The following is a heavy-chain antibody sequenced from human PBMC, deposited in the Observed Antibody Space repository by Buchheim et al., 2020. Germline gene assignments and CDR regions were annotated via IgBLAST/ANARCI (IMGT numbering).Heavy chain of an antibody. CDR1: GFTFSSYS. V-gene: IGHV3-21*01. Sequence: EVQLVESGGGLVKPGGSLRLSCAASGFTFSSYSMNWVRQAPGKGLEWVSSISGSSRYTYYGDSVKGRFTISRDNAKNSLYLQMNSLRAEDTAVYYCARYDPASSSGEYYYYGMDVWGQGTT. J-gene: IGHJ6*02. CDR2: ISGSSRYT. CDR3: ARYDPASSSGEYYYYGMDV. D-gene: IGHD6-6*01.